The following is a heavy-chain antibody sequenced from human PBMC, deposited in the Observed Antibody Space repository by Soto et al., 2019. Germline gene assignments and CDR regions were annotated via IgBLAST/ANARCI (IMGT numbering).Heavy chain of an antibody. Sequence: VQLAESGGGLAQPGGSLRLSCAASGFTLSGYAMDWVRQAPGKGLEYVSGISSNGVGTYYANSVQGRFTISRDNSKNTVYLQMNSLRAEDTAVYYCAKDRSPYDAFDIWGQGTMVTVSS. V-gene: IGHV3-64*04. CDR2: ISSNGVGT. J-gene: IGHJ3*02. CDR1: GFTLSGYA. CDR3: AKDRSPYDAFDI.